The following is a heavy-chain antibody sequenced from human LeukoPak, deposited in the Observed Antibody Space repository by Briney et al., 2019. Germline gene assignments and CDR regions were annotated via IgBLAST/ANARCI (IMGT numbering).Heavy chain of an antibody. V-gene: IGHV3-53*01. CDR2: IYSGVST. D-gene: IGHD6-19*01. CDR1: GFTVSSNY. CDR3: AKPAISSRGWYYDY. Sequence: PGGSLRLSCAASGFTVSSNYMSWVRQAPGKGLEWVSVIYSGVSTYYADSVEGRFTISRDNSKNTLYLQMNSLRAEDTAVYYCAKPAISSRGWYYDYWGQGTLVTVSS. J-gene: IGHJ4*02.